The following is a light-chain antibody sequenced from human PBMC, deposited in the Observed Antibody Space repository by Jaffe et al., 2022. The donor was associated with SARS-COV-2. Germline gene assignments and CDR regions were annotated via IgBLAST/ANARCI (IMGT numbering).Light chain of an antibody. CDR3: QSYDSSLRGSV. CDR2: ANN. V-gene: IGLV1-40*01. CDR1: SSNIGAGYD. J-gene: IGLJ3*02. Sequence: QSVVTQPPSVSGAPGQTVTISCTGSSSNIGAGYDVHWYQQLPKTAPKLLIYANNYRPSGVPNRFSASKSGTFASLAITGLQAEDEADYYCQSYDSSLRGSVFGGGTKLTVL.